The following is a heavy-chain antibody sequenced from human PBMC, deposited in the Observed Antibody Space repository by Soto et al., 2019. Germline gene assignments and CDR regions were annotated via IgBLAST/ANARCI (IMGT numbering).Heavy chain of an antibody. V-gene: IGHV3-23*01. CDR1: GFTFSSYG. CDR2: ISGSGGST. D-gene: IGHD3-3*01. Sequence: PGGSLRLSCAASGFTFSSYGMSWVRQAPGKGLEWVSAISGSGGSTYYADSVKGRFTISRDNSKNTLYLQMNSLRAEDTAVYYCAKTLFYDFWSENYFDYWGQGTLVTVSS. J-gene: IGHJ4*02. CDR3: AKTLFYDFWSENYFDY.